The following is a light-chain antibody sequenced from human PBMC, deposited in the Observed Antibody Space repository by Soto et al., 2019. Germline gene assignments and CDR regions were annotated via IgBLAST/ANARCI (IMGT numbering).Light chain of an antibody. Sequence: QSALTQPASVSGSPGQTITISCTGTSSDIGGYNAVSWYQHHPGKAPKLIIYEVTHRPSGVSDRFSASKSGNTASLTISGLQAEDEADYYCSSYTSTNHVVFGGGTKLTVL. CDR3: SSYTSTNHVV. J-gene: IGLJ2*01. CDR1: SSDIGGYNA. V-gene: IGLV2-14*01. CDR2: EVT.